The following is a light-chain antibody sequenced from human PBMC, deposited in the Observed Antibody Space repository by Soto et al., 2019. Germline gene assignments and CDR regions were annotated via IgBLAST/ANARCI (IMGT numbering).Light chain of an antibody. CDR2: GAS. V-gene: IGKV3-15*01. Sequence: EIVLTQSPATLSVSPGERVTLSCRASQSVASNFAWYQQKPGQGPRLLIYGASSRATGVPARFSGSGSGTEFTLTISSLQFEDFAVYYCQQNHQWPRTFGRGTKVEIK. J-gene: IGKJ1*01. CDR1: QSVASN. CDR3: QQNHQWPRT.